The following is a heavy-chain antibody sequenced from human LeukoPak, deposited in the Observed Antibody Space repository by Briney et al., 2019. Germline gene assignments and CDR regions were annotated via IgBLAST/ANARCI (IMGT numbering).Heavy chain of an antibody. D-gene: IGHD2-2*02. V-gene: IGHV3-7*01. CDR2: IKQDGSEK. J-gene: IGHJ4*02. CDR3: ARDGPILYHDY. CDR1: GFTFSSYW. Sequence: GGSLRLSCAASGFTFSSYWMSRVRQAPGKGLEWVANIKQDGSEKYYVDSVKGRFTISRDNAKNSLYLQMNSLRAEDTAVYYYARDGPILYHDYWGQGTLVTVSS.